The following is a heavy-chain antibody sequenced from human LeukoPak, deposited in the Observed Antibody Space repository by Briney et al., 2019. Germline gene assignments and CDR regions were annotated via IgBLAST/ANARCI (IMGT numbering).Heavy chain of an antibody. CDR3: ARTTYYYDSSGYDY. CDR2: ISSSGTNI. V-gene: IGHV3-48*03. Sequence: GGSLRLSCAASGFTFSSYEMNWVPQAPGKGLEWVSYISSSGTNIYYADSVKGRFTISRDNAKNSLYLQMNSLRDEDTAVYYCARTTYYYDSSGYDYWGQGTLVTVSS. J-gene: IGHJ4*02. CDR1: GFTFSSYE. D-gene: IGHD3-22*01.